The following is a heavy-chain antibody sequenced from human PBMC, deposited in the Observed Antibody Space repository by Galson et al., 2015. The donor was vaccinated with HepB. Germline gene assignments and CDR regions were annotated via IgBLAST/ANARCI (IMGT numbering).Heavy chain of an antibody. Sequence: SLRLSCAASGFTFSSYAMSWVRQAPGKGLEWVSAISGSGGSTYYADSVKGRFTISRDNSKNTLYLQMNSLRAEDTAVYYCAKDTSYYGSGAMDVWGQGTTVTVSS. V-gene: IGHV3-23*01. CDR3: AKDTSYYGSGAMDV. J-gene: IGHJ6*02. CDR1: GFTFSSYA. CDR2: ISGSGGST. D-gene: IGHD3-10*01.